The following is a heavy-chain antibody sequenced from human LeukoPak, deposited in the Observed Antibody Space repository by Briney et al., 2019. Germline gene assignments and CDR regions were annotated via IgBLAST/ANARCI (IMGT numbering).Heavy chain of an antibody. CDR1: GGSISSSGYY. J-gene: IGHJ4*02. D-gene: IGHD5-24*01. CDR2: IYYSGST. CDR3: ARGRVPELVRRDGYNVFDY. V-gene: IGHV4-39*01. Sequence: SETLSLTCTVSGGSISSSGYYWGWIRQPPGKGLEWIASIYYSGSTYYNPSLKSRVTISVDTSKNQLSLKLSSLTAADTAVYYCARGRVPELVRRDGYNVFDYWGQGTLVTVSS.